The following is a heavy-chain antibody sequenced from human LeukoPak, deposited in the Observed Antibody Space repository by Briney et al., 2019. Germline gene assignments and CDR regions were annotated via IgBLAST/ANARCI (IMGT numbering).Heavy chain of an antibody. CDR3: AKRITMVRGVSLGAFDI. CDR2: IYYSGST. D-gene: IGHD3-10*01. V-gene: IGHV4-39*07. J-gene: IGHJ3*02. CDR1: GGSISRSSYY. Sequence: PSETLSLTCTVSGGSISRSSYYWGWIRQPPGKGLEWIGSIYYSGSTYYNPSLKSRVTISVDTSKNQFSLKLSSVTAADTAVYYCAKRITMVRGVSLGAFDIWGQGTMVTVSS.